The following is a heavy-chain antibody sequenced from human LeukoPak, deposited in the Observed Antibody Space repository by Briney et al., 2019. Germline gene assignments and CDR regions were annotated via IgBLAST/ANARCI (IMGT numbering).Heavy chain of an antibody. D-gene: IGHD3-22*01. V-gene: IGHV4-31*03. J-gene: IGHJ4*02. CDR1: GGSISSGDSY. CDR2: IYYSGTP. CDR3: ARTGYFYDSSFAYYFNS. Sequence: SETLSLTCTVSGGSISSGDSYWSWIRQLPGKGLEWIGYIYYSGTPYYNPSLQSRLTISVDTSKNQFSLRLGSVTAADTAIYFCARTGYFYDSSFAYYFNSWGQGTLVTVSS.